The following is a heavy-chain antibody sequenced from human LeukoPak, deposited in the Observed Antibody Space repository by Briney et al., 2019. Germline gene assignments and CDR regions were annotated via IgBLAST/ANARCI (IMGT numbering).Heavy chain of an antibody. J-gene: IGHJ4*02. CDR3: ASALTTVTPHFHY. D-gene: IGHD4-17*01. CDR2: IDTDGSSA. Sequence: PGGSLRLSCAASGFTFSNYWMHWVRQAPGKGLVWVSRIDTDGSSATYADSVKGRSTISRDNAKNTVYLQMNSLRVEDTGVYSCASALTTVTPHFHYWGQGTLVTVSS. CDR1: GFTFSNYW. V-gene: IGHV3-74*01.